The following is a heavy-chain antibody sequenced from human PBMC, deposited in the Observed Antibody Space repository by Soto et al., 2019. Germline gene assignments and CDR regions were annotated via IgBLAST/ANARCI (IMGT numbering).Heavy chain of an antibody. Sequence: LRLSCVGSGFRFSDYPLNWVRQAPGQGLEWVANINRRGTSTNYVDSVRGRFSTSRDSTRNSLYLNMDSLRVEDTATYYCAKDCRRLAVTGSAFDSWGQGALVTVSS. CDR3: AKDCRRLAVTGSAFDS. J-gene: IGHJ4*02. CDR2: INRRGTST. CDR1: GFRFSDYP. V-gene: IGHV3-7*03. D-gene: IGHD6-19*01.